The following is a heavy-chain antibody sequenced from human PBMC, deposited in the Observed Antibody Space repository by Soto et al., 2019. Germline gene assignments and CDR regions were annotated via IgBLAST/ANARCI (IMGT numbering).Heavy chain of an antibody. Sequence: GGSLRLSCAASGFTFSSYWMHWVRQAPGKGLVWVSRINSDGSSTSYADSVKGRFTISRDNAKNTLYLQMNSLRAEDTAVYYCAGVRYCSGGSCHYWYFDLWGRGTLVTVSS. J-gene: IGHJ2*01. V-gene: IGHV3-74*01. CDR2: INSDGSST. CDR1: GFTFSSYW. D-gene: IGHD2-15*01. CDR3: AGVRYCSGGSCHYWYFDL.